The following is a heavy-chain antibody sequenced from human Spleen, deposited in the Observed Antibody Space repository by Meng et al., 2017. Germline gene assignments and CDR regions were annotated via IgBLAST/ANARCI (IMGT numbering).Heavy chain of an antibody. Sequence: SETLSLTCAVYGGSFSGYYWSWIRQPPGKGLEWIGEINHSGSTNYNPSLKSRVTISVDTSKNQFSLKLSAVTAADTAVYFCARASPRYGDHSLFDNWGQGTLVTVSS. CDR3: ARASPRYGDHSLFDN. V-gene: IGHV4-34*01. CDR1: GGSFSGYY. J-gene: IGHJ4*02. CDR2: INHSGST. D-gene: IGHD4-17*01.